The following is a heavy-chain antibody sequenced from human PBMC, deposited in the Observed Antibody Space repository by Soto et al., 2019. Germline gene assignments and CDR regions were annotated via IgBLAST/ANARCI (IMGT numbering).Heavy chain of an antibody. V-gene: IGHV1-46*03. Sequence: GASVKVSCKASGYTFTSYYMHWVRQAPGQGLEWMGIINPSGGSTSYAQKFQGRVTMTRDTSTSTVYMELSSLRSEDTAVYYCAREMRSGNGDRVAVVPAATYDYWGQGTLVTVSS. CDR2: INPSGGST. J-gene: IGHJ4*02. CDR1: GYTFTSYY. D-gene: IGHD2-2*01. CDR3: AREMRSGNGDRVAVVPAATYDY.